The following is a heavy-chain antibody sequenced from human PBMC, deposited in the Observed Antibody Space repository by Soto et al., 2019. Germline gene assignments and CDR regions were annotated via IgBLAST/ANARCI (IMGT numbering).Heavy chain of an antibody. CDR3: ARGDPVIIPHFDY. Sequence: GGSLRLSCAASGFTFSSYSMNWVRQAPGKGLEWVSSISSSSSYIYYADSVKGRFTISRDNAKNSLYLQMNSLRAEDTAVYYCARGDPVIIPHFDYWGQGTLVTVSS. CDR2: ISSSSSYI. V-gene: IGHV3-21*01. J-gene: IGHJ4*02. CDR1: GFTFSSYS. D-gene: IGHD3-3*01.